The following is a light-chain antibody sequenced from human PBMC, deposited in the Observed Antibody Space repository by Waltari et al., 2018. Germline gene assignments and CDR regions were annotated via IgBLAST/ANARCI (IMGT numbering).Light chain of an antibody. CDR3: QQYNNWPPYI. J-gene: IGKJ2*01. CDR2: GAS. Sequence: ETVMTQSPSTLSLSPGDRATLSCRARQSVSTNLAWYQKKPGQAPRLLIYGASIRATGIPARFSGRGAGTEFTLTISSGQSEDFAVYYCQQYNNWPPYIFGQGSQLEI. V-gene: IGKV3-15*01. CDR1: QSVSTN.